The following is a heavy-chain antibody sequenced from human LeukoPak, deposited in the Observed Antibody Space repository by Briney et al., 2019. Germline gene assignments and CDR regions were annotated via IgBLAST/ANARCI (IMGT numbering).Heavy chain of an antibody. V-gene: IGHV5-51*01. CDR1: GYSFTSYW. D-gene: IGHD3-9*01. J-gene: IGHJ4*02. CDR3: ARGEANYDILTGYLY. CDR2: IYPGDSDT. Sequence: GESLKISCKGSGYSFTSYWIGWVRQMPGKGLEWMGIIYPGDSDTRYSPSFQGQVTISADKSISTAYLQWSSQKASDTAMYYCARGEANYDILTGYLYWGQGTLVTVSS.